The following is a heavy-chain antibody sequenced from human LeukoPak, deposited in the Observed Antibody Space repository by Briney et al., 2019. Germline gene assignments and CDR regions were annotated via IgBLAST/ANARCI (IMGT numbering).Heavy chain of an antibody. V-gene: IGHV4-39*01. CDR3: AREGYCSSTSCGAYYYYYGMDV. CDR2: IYYSGST. J-gene: IGHJ6*02. D-gene: IGHD2-2*01. Sequence: SETLSLTCTVSGGSISSSSYYWGWIRQPPGKGLEWIGSIYYSGSTYYNPSLKSRVTISVDTSKNQFSLKLSSVTAADTAVYYCAREGYCSSTSCGAYYYYYGMDVWDQGTTVTVSS. CDR1: GGSISSSSYY.